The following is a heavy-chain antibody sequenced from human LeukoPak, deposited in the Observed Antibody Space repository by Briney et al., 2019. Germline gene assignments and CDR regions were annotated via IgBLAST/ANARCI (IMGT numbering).Heavy chain of an antibody. CDR1: GFTFSSYA. CDR2: ISYDGSNK. J-gene: IGHJ4*02. D-gene: IGHD6-13*01. Sequence: GGSLRLSCAASGFTFSSYAMHWVREAPGKGLERVAVISYDGSNKYYADSLKGRFTISRDNSKNTLYLQMNSLTAEDTAVYYSASPAAGTSGFDYWGQGTLVTVSS. V-gene: IGHV3-30*04. CDR3: ASPAAGTSGFDY.